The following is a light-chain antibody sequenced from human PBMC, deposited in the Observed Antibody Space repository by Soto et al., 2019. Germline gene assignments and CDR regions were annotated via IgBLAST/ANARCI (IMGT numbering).Light chain of an antibody. CDR1: SSNIATNP. J-gene: IGLJ3*02. Sequence: QSVLTQPPSASGTPGQRVTFSCSGSSSNIATNPVNWYQQVPGTAPKLLIYSNNQRPSGVPDRFSGSKSGTSASLAISGLQSEDEADYSCAAWDDNLNAGVFGGGTKLTVL. CDR3: AAWDDNLNAGV. CDR2: SNN. V-gene: IGLV1-44*01.